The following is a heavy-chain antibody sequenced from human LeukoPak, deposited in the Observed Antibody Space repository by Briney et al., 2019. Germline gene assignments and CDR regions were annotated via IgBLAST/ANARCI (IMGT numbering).Heavy chain of an antibody. CDR1: GGSISSGDYY. J-gene: IGHJ6*02. CDR2: IYYSGST. Sequence: PSQTLSLTCTVSGGSISSGDYYWSWIRQPPGKGLEWIGYIYYSGSTYYNPSLKSRVTISVDTSKNQFSLKLSSVTAADTAVYYCARALGSGPYYYYGTDVWGQGTTVTVSS. D-gene: IGHD3-10*01. CDR3: ARALGSGPYYYYGTDV. V-gene: IGHV4-30-4*01.